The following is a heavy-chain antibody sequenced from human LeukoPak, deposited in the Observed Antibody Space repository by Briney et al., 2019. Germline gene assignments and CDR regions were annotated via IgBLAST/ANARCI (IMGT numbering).Heavy chain of an antibody. V-gene: IGHV3-49*04. CDR1: GFTFGDYA. J-gene: IGHJ6*02. CDR3: TRAERDIVVVPRGYYYYGMDV. Sequence: GGSLRLSYTASGFTFGDYAMSWVRQAPGKGLEWVGFIRSKAYGGTTEYAASVKGRFTISRDDSKSIAYLQMNSLKTEDTAVYYCTRAERDIVVVPRGYYYYGMDVWGQGTTVTVSS. D-gene: IGHD2-2*01. CDR2: IRSKAYGGTT.